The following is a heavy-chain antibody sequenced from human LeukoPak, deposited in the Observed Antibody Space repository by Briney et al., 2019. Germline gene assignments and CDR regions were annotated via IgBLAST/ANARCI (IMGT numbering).Heavy chain of an antibody. CDR1: GFTFSSYA. CDR2: ISGSGGST. Sequence: GGSLRLSCAASGFTFSSYAMSWVRQAPGKGLEWVSAISGSGGSTYYADSVKGRFTISRDNSKNTLYRQMNSLRAEDTAVYYCAKGLIAVAGRLYYYGMDVWGQGTTVTVSS. D-gene: IGHD6-19*01. CDR3: AKGLIAVAGRLYYYGMDV. J-gene: IGHJ6*02. V-gene: IGHV3-23*01.